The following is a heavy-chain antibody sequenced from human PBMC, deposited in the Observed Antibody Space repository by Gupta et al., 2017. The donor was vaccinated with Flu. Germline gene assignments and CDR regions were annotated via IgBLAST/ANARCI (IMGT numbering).Heavy chain of an antibody. J-gene: IGHJ6*02. CDR3: ARSKQRADV. D-gene: IGHD6-25*01. Sequence: MHWVRQAPGQGLEWLGIINPSGGSTSYAQKFQGRVTMTRDTSTSTVYMELSSLRSEDTAVYYCARSKQRADVWGQGTTVTVSS. CDR2: INPSGGST. V-gene: IGHV1-46*03.